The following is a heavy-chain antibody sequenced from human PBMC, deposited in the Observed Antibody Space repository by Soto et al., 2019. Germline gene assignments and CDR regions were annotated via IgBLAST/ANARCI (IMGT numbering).Heavy chain of an antibody. V-gene: IGHV4-30-2*01. Sequence: SETLSLTCAVSVGSISSGGYSWSWIRQPPGKGLEWIGYIYHSGSTYYNPSLKSRVTISVDTSKNQFSLKLSSVTAADTAVYYCARDYSSGWYYFDYWGQGTLVTVSS. CDR3: ARDYSSGWYYFDY. D-gene: IGHD6-19*01. CDR2: IYHSGST. CDR1: VGSISSGGYS. J-gene: IGHJ4*02.